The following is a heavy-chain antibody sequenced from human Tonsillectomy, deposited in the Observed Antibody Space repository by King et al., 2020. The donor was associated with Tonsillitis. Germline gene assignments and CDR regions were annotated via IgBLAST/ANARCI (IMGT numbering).Heavy chain of an antibody. CDR2: ISYDGSDK. V-gene: IGHV3-30-3*01. J-gene: IGHJ4*02. CDR3: AREGGTTYSSSFDY. CDR1: GFTFSSYA. Sequence: VQLVESGGGVVQPGTSLRLACAASGFTFSSYAMHWVRQAPGKGLEWVAFISYDGSDKFYADSVKGRFPISRDNSKTTLYLQMNSLRAEDTAVYYGAREGGTTYSSSFDYWGQGTLVTVSS. D-gene: IGHD6-6*01.